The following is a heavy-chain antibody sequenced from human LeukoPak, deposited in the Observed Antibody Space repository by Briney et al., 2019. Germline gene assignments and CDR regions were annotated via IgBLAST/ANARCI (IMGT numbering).Heavy chain of an antibody. CDR2: ISSCECNI. Sequence: PGGSLRLSCAASGCTFSSYVIHWVRQAPGKGLEGVSYISSCECNIYYAHSLKGRFTISRDNDKNSLYLQMNSLRAEDTAVYYCATDRVRAAAGPSDPWGQGTLVTVSS. J-gene: IGHJ5*02. CDR1: GCTFSSYV. CDR3: ATDRVRAAAGPSDP. V-gene: IGHV3-48*03. D-gene: IGHD6-13*01.